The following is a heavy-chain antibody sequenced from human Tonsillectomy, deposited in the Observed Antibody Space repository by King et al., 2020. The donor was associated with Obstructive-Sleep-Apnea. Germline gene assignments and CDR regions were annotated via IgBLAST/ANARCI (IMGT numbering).Heavy chain of an antibody. J-gene: IGHJ4*02. Sequence: VQLVESGGGLVQPGRSLRLSCIASGFKFGVYTMSWIRQAPGKGLEGVGSITSKAYGGTTEYAAFVKGRFTISTDDSKTIAYLHMNSLKTEDTAVYYCTRKYYYDTPGNAIDYWGQGTLVTVSS. CDR3: TRKYYYDTPGNAIDY. CDR2: ITSKAYGGTT. CDR1: GFKFGVYT. V-gene: IGHV3-49*03. D-gene: IGHD3-22*01.